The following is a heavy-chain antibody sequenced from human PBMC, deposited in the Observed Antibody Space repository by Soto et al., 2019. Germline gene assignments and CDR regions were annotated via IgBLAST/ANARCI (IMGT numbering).Heavy chain of an antibody. D-gene: IGHD1-26*01. CDR3: ARTPLL. Sequence: PSETLSLTCTVSGGSISSGGYYWSWIRQHPGKGLEWIGYIYYSGSTYYNYYNPSLKSRVTISVDTSKNQFSLKLSSVTAADTAVYYCARTPLLWGQGTLVTVSP. CDR1: GGSISSGGYY. V-gene: IGHV4-31*03. CDR2: IYYSGSTYYN. J-gene: IGHJ4*02.